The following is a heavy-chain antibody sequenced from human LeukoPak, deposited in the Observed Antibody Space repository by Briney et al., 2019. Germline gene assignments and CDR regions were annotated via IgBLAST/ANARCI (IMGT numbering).Heavy chain of an antibody. V-gene: IGHV3-30*03. CDR1: GFTFSRYG. J-gene: IGHJ6*02. CDR2: ISYDGSNK. CDR3: ARVDYYYGMDV. Sequence: GRSLRLSCAASGFTFSRYGMHWVRQAPGKGLEWVAVISYDGSNKYYADSVKGRFTISRDNSKNTLYLQMNSLRAEDTAVYYCARVDYYYGMDVWGQGTTVTVSS.